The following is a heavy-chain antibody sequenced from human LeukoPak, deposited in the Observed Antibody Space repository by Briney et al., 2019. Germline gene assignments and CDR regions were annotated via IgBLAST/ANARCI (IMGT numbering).Heavy chain of an antibody. CDR3: ARAFIVVVPAAPNWFDP. D-gene: IGHD2-2*01. V-gene: IGHV4-61*01. CDR1: GGSVSSGSYY. CDR2: IYYSGST. J-gene: IGHJ5*02. Sequence: PSETLSLTCTVSGGSVSSGSYYWSWIRQPPGKGLKWIGYIYYSGSTNYNPSLKSRVTISVDTSKNQFSLKLSSVTAADTAVYYCARAFIVVVPAAPNWFDPWGQGTLVTVSS.